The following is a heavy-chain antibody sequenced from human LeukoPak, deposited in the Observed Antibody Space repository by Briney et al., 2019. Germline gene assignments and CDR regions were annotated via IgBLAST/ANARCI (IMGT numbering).Heavy chain of an antibody. CDR3: ARAYSGSDIFDY. CDR1: GFTFDDYA. CDR2: ISWNSGSI. D-gene: IGHD1-26*01. V-gene: IGHV3-9*01. J-gene: IGHJ4*02. Sequence: TGGSLRLSCAASGFTFDDYAMHWVRQAPGKGLEWVSGISWNSGSIGYADSVKGRFTISRDNSKNTLYLQMNSLRAEDTAVYYCARAYSGSDIFDYWGQGTLVTVSS.